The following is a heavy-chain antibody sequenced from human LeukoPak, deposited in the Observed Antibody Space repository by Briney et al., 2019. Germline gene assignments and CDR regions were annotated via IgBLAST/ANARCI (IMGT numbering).Heavy chain of an antibody. V-gene: IGHV1-2*02. J-gene: IGHJ6*02. D-gene: IGHD5-18*01. CDR2: INPNSGGT. Sequence: ASVKVSCKASGYTFNGYYMHWVRQAPGQGLEWMGWINPNSGGTNYAQKFQGRVTMTRDTSISTAYMELSRLRSDDTAVYYCARGAGYSRTCYYYGMDVWGQGTTVTVSS. CDR3: ARGAGYSRTCYYYGMDV. CDR1: GYTFNGYY.